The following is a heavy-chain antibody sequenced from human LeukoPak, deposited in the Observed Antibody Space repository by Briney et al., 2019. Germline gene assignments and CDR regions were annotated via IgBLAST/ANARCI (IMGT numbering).Heavy chain of an antibody. Sequence: SVKVSCKASGGTFSSYAISWVRQAPGQGLEWMGGIIPIFGTANYAQKFQGRVTITTDESTSTAYMELSSLRSGDTAVYYCARGTTGTTNLDVWGKGTTVTVSS. CDR1: GGTFSSYA. J-gene: IGHJ6*04. V-gene: IGHV1-69*05. CDR3: ARGTTGTTNLDV. D-gene: IGHD1-1*01. CDR2: IIPIFGTA.